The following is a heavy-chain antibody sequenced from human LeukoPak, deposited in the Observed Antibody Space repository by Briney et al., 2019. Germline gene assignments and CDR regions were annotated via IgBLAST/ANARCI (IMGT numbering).Heavy chain of an antibody. J-gene: IGHJ4*02. CDR1: RFTFSSYW. D-gene: IGHD2-2*01. CDR2: IKQDGSEK. CDR3: ARVGSTSWYLDY. Sequence: PGGSLRLSCAASRFTFSSYWMTWVRQAPGKGLEWVANIKQDGSEKSYVDSVKGRFTFSRDNARNSMYLQMNSLRADDTAVYYCARVGSTSWYLDYWGQGTLVTVSS. V-gene: IGHV3-7*01.